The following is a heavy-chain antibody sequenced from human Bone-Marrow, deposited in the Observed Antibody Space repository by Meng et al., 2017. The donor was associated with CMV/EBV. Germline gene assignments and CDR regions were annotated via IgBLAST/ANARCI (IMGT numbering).Heavy chain of an antibody. V-gene: IGHV1-2*02. Sequence: ASVKVSCKASGDTFTGYYMHWVRQAPGQGLEWMGWINPNSGGTNYAQKFQGRVTMTRDTSIRTAYMELSRLRSDDTAVYYCARSLRRSSSSSAGFDYWGQGPLVPVSS. CDR2: INPNSGGT. D-gene: IGHD6-6*01. CDR1: GDTFTGYY. J-gene: IGHJ4*02. CDR3: ARSLRRSSSSSAGFDY.